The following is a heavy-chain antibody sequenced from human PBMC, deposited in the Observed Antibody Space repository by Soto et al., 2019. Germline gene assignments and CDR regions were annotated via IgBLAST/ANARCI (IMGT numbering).Heavy chain of an antibody. CDR3: ASPHYDFWSGSQNDAFDI. V-gene: IGHV1-18*04. J-gene: IGHJ3*02. Sequence: ASVKVSCKASGYTFTSYGISWVRQAPGQGLEWMGWISAYNGNTNYAQKLQGRVTMTTDTSTSTAYMELRSLRSDDTAVYYCASPHYDFWSGSQNDAFDIWGQGTMVTVSS. CDR2: ISAYNGNT. D-gene: IGHD3-3*01. CDR1: GYTFTSYG.